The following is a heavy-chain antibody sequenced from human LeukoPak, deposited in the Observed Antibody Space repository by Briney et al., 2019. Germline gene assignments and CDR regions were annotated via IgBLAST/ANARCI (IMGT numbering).Heavy chain of an antibody. CDR3: ARYDSRGSASTRFDY. J-gene: IGHJ4*02. CDR2: IYGTGST. Sequence: PSETLSLTCAVSGYSLGKNYYWGLIRQPPGKGLEWIGRIYGTGSTSYNPSLMNRVTMSVYTSKNHFSLKLTSVTAADTAVYYCARYDSRGSASTRFDYWGLGILVTISS. CDR1: GYSLGKNYY. D-gene: IGHD3-16*01. V-gene: IGHV4-38-2*01.